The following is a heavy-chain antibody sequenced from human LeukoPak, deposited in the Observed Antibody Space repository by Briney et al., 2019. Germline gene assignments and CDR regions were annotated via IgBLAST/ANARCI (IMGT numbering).Heavy chain of an antibody. CDR3: ASHYLTTGSNPQPDY. Sequence: GGSLRLSCAASGFIFRSHGMNWVRQAPGKGLEWVSGISPSGDITYYADTVKGRFTISRDNSRNTLYLQMNSLRPEDTAVYYCASHYLTTGSNPQPDYWGQGTLVTVSS. V-gene: IGHV3-23*01. J-gene: IGHJ4*02. CDR1: GFIFRSHG. D-gene: IGHD4-11*01. CDR2: ISPSGDIT.